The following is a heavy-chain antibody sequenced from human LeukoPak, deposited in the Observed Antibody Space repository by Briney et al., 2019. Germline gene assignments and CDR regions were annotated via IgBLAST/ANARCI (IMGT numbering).Heavy chain of an antibody. D-gene: IGHD1-20*01. V-gene: IGHV3-33*06. CDR1: GFTLGSFG. J-gene: IGHJ1*01. CDR2: IWYDGSNE. Sequence: GRSLRLSCAASGFTLGSFGMHWVRQAPGKGLEWVAVIWYDGSNEYYADSVKGRFTTSRDNSKNTVYLQMNSLRVEETAVYYCAKLTGTTPTYWGQGTLVTVSS. CDR3: AKLTGTTPTY.